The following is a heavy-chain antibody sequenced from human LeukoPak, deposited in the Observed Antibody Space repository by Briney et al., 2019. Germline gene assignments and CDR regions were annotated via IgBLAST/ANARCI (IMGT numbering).Heavy chain of an antibody. J-gene: IGHJ6*03. Sequence: SETLSLTCTVSGASISSGSYYWGWIRQPPGKGLEWIGSIYYSGSTYYNPSLKSRVTISVDTSKNQFSLKLSSVTAADTAVYYCAREPLKWFGLDQYYYYMDIWGKGTTVTVSS. CDR3: AREPLKWFGLDQYYYYMDI. V-gene: IGHV4-39*07. D-gene: IGHD3-3*01. CDR1: GASISSGSYY. CDR2: IYYSGST.